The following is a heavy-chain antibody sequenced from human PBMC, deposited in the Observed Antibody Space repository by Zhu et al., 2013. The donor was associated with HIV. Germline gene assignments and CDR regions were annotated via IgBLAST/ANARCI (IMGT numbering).Heavy chain of an antibody. D-gene: IGHD3-3*02. Sequence: QVQLVQSGAEVKKPGSSVKVSCKASGGTFSSYAISWVRQAPGQGLEWMGWISAYNGNTNYAQKLQGRVTMTTDTSTSTAYMELRSLRSDDTAVYYCAREISRANRVRPQSHPQYYYYGMDVWGQGTTVTVSS. CDR1: GGTFSSYA. V-gene: IGHV1-18*01. CDR3: AREISRANRVRPQSHPQYYYYGMDV. CDR2: ISAYNGNT. J-gene: IGHJ6*02.